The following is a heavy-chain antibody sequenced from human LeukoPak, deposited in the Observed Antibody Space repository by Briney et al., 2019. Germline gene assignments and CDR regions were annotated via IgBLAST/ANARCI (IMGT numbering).Heavy chain of an antibody. CDR3: AKDLHLRDFWSGYFDY. D-gene: IGHD3-3*01. J-gene: IGHJ4*02. CDR2: ISGSGGST. V-gene: IGHV3-23*01. CDR1: GFTFSSYA. Sequence: GGSLRLSCAASGFTFSSYAMSWVRQAPGKGLEWVSAISGSGGSTYYADSVRGRFTISRDNSKSTTYLQMNSLRAEDTAVFYCAKDLHLRDFWSGYFDYWGQGIPVTVSS.